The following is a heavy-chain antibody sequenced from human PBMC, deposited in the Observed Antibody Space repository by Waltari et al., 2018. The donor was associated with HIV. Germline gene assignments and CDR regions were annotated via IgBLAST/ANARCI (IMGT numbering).Heavy chain of an antibody. Sequence: VQLVESGGKLVQPGGSLRLSCAASGFNFRSYWMHWIRHVPGKGLVLVSKFNIDGSDKSYLESVKGRFTISRDNANNTLYLQMNNLRVEDTAMYFCTRDLSTYGHEFDYWGQGTLVTVAS. CDR3: TRDLSTYGHEFDY. V-gene: IGHV3-74*01. CDR1: GFNFRSYW. CDR2: FNIDGSDK. J-gene: IGHJ4*02. D-gene: IGHD2-2*01.